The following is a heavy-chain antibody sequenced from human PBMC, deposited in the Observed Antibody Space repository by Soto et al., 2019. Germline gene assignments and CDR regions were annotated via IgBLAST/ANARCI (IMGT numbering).Heavy chain of an antibody. Sequence: EVQLVESGGGLVQPGRSLRLSCAASGFTFDDYAMHWVRQAPGKGLEWVSGISWNSGNIGYADSVKGRFTISRDNAKNSLYLQMNSLRAEDAALYYCAKDSSHCISISCPGNWFDSWGQGTLVTVSS. V-gene: IGHV3-9*01. J-gene: IGHJ5*01. CDR2: ISWNSGNI. CDR1: GFTFDDYA. D-gene: IGHD2-2*01. CDR3: AKDSSHCISISCPGNWFDS.